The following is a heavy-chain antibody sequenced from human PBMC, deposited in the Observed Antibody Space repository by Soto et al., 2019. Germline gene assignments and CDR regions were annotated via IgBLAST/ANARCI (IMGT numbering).Heavy chain of an antibody. CDR2: IYYSGST. CDR3: ASLSGTSKYSNSSPFDY. CDR1: GGSISSYY. Sequence: SETLSLTCTVSGGSISSYYWSWIRQPPGKGLEWIGYIYYSGSTNYNPSLKSRVTISVDTSKNQFSLKLSSVTAADTAVYYCASLSGTSKYSNSSPFDYWGQGTLVTVSS. J-gene: IGHJ4*02. V-gene: IGHV4-59*01. D-gene: IGHD6-6*01.